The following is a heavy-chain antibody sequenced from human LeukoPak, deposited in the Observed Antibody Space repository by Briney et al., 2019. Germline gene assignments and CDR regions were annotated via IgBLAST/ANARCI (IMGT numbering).Heavy chain of an antibody. J-gene: IGHJ4*02. CDR3: TRDPPTRY. CDR1: GFTFGDYT. CDR2: IRNKADGGTP. D-gene: IGHD1-26*01. V-gene: IGHV3-49*03. Sequence: GRSLRLSCTASGFTFGDYTITWIRQAPGRGLEWVGFIRNKADGGTPESASVEGRFTISRDDSKNIAYLQMNSLKADDTAVYYCTRDPPTRYWGQGTLVSVSS.